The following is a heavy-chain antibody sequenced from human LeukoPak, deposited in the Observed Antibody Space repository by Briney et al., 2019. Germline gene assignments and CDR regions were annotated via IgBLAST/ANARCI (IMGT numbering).Heavy chain of an antibody. CDR3: ARRGDSYGRFDY. Sequence: GESLKISCKASGYNCTNYWIGWVRQMPGKGPEWIGIISPGDSDKRYSPSFQGQVTISADKSICTAYLQWSSLKASDTAMYYCARRGDSYGRFDYWGQGILVTVSS. V-gene: IGHV5-51*01. J-gene: IGHJ4*02. CDR2: ISPGDSDK. D-gene: IGHD5-18*01. CDR1: GYNCTNYW.